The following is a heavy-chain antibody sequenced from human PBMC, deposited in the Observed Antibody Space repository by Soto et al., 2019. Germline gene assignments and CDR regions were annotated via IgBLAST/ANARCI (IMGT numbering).Heavy chain of an antibody. Sequence: ASVKVSCKASGYTFTGYYMHWVRQAPGQGLEWMGWINPNSGGTNYAQKFQGWVTMTRDTSISTAYMELSRLRSDDTAVYYCARENYSSSWYWAPDYYYYYMDVWGKGTTVTVAS. J-gene: IGHJ6*03. D-gene: IGHD6-13*01. CDR2: INPNSGGT. V-gene: IGHV1-2*04. CDR3: ARENYSSSWYWAPDYYYYYMDV. CDR1: GYTFTGYY.